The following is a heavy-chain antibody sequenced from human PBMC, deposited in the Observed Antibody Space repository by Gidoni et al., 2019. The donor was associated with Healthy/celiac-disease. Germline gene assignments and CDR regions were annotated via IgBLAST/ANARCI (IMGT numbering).Heavy chain of an antibody. J-gene: IGHJ3*02. D-gene: IGHD3-9*01. CDR2: MNPNSGNT. V-gene: IGHV1-8*01. CDR3: ARGRGVLRYFDCHPCPDAFDI. CDR1: GYNYTSDE. Sequence: QVLLVQTGAGVKKHGASVKVSCPASGYNYTSDEIHCVRQATGQVLEWMGCMNPNSGNTGYAQKFQGRGTMTRNTSISTAYMELSSLRSEDTAVYYCARGRGVLRYFDCHPCPDAFDIWGQGTMVTVSS.